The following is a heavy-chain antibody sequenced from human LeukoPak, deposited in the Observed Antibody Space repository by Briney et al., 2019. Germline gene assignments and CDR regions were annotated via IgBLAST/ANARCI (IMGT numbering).Heavy chain of an antibody. CDR1: GGSINISSHY. J-gene: IGHJ4*02. Sequence: PSETLSLTCTVSGGSINISSHYWAWICQPPGKGLEWIGSMYYTGGTYYNPSLKSRVTISIDTSKNQFSLKLNSVTAADTAVYYCARLVRYCSTNSCYPFDFWGQGTLVTVSS. CDR3: ARLVRYCSTNSCYPFDF. CDR2: MYYTGGT. V-gene: IGHV4-39*01. D-gene: IGHD2-2*01.